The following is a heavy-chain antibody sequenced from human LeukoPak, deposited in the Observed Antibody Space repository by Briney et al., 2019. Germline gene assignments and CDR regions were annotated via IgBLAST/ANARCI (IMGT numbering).Heavy chain of an antibody. J-gene: IGHJ4*02. V-gene: IGHV3-23*01. D-gene: IGHD4-11*01. CDR3: AKRVSYSNSPFDY. Sequence: GGSLRLSCAASGFTFSSYAMSWVRQAPGKGLEWVSGISTSADSTYYADSVKGRFTISRDNSKNTLYLQMNSLRAEDTAVYYCAKRVSYSNSPFDYWGQGTLVTVSS. CDR2: ISTSADST. CDR1: GFTFSSYA.